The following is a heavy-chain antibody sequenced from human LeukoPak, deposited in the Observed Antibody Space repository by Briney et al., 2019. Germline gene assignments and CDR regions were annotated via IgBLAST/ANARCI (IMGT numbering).Heavy chain of an antibody. D-gene: IGHD3-10*01. CDR2: IIPIFGTA. J-gene: IGHJ6*04. CDR3: ARKSAGTPNFNYYHYGMDV. Sequence: SVKVSCKASGGTFSSYAISWVRQAPGQGLEWMGGIIPIFGTANYAQKFQGRVTITADKSTSTAYMELSSLRSEDTAVYYCARKSAGTPNFNYYHYGMDVWGKGTTVTVSS. V-gene: IGHV1-69*06. CDR1: GGTFSSYA.